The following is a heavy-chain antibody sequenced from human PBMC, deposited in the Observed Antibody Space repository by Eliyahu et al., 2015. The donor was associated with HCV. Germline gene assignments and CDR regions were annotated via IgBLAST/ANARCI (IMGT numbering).Heavy chain of an antibody. D-gene: IGHD2-2*01. V-gene: IGHV1-2*02. J-gene: IGHJ5*02. CDR1: GYTFTGNY. Sequence: QVQLVQSGAEVKKPGASVKVSCKASGYTFTGNYMPWVRQAPGQGLEWMGWINPNSGGTNYAQKFQGRVTMTRDTSISTAYMELSRLRSDDTAVYYCARVVVPAVPKRWLDPWGQGTLVTVSS. CDR2: INPNSGGT. CDR3: ARVVVPAVPKRWLDP.